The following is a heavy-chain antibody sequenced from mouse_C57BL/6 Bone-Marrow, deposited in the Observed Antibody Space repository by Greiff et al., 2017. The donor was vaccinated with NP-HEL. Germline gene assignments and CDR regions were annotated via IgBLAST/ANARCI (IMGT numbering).Heavy chain of an antibody. D-gene: IGHD2-12*01. CDR2: ISYDGSN. CDR1: GYSITSGYY. V-gene: IGHV3-6*01. Sequence: VQLKESGPGLVKPSQSLSLTCSVTGYSITSGYYWNWIRQFPGNKLEWMGYISYDGSNNYNPSLKNRISITRDTSKNQFFLKLNSVTTEDTATYYCARGDDEGGPDYWGQGTTLTVSS. CDR3: ARGDDEGGPDY. J-gene: IGHJ2*01.